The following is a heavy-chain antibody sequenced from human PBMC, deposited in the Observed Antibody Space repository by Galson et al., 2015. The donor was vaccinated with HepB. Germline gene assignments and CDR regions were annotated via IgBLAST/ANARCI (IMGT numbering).Heavy chain of an antibody. CDR2: INGGNGNT. D-gene: IGHD2-15*01. V-gene: IGHV1-3*01. CDR3: ARTYCRGGSCYEDY. CDR1: GYTFTNYA. Sequence: SVKVSCKASGYTFTNYAMHWVRQAPGQRLQWMGWINGGNGNTKYLQKFQGRVTITRDTSASTAYMELSSLRSEDTAVYYCARTYCRGGSCYEDYWGQGTLVTVSS. J-gene: IGHJ4*02.